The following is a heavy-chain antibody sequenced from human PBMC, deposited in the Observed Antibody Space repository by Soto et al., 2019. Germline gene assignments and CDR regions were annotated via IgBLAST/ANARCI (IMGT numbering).Heavy chain of an antibody. CDR2: VLQTGSST. V-gene: IGHV3-23*01. CDR3: AKDFTPDGYWDFDY. D-gene: IGHD4-17*01. Sequence: GGSLRLSCAASGFTFSTYTMSWVRQPPGKGLEWVSAVLQTGSSTFYADSVKGRFTISRDNSKNTLYLQMSNLRAEDTAVYYCAKDFTPDGYWDFDYWGQGTLVTVSS. CDR1: GFTFSTYT. J-gene: IGHJ4*02.